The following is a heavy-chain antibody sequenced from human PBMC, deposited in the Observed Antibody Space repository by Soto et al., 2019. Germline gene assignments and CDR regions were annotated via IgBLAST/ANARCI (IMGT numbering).Heavy chain of an antibody. CDR2: IIPILGTV. CDR3: ATRVSISGVVISWSDP. D-gene: IGHD3-3*01. V-gene: IGHV1-69*01. J-gene: IGHJ5*01. CDR1: GGTFSSYS. Sequence: QVQLVQSGAEVKEPGSSVKVSCKASGGTFSSYSISWVRQAPGQGLEWMGGIIPILGTVQYAQMFQGRLTITADESTSTAYMELSRLKSDDTAVYYCATRVSISGVVISWSDPWGRGTLVTVSS.